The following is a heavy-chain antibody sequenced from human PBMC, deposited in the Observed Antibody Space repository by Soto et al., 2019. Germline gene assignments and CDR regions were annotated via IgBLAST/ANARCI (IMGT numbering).Heavy chain of an antibody. J-gene: IGHJ4*02. CDR1: GGTFSSYA. D-gene: IGHD1-1*01. Sequence: QVQLVQSGAEVKKPGSSVKVSCKASGGTFSSYAISWVRQAPGQGLEWMGGISAYNGNTNYAQKLQGRVTMTTDTSTSTAYMELRSLRSDDTAVYYCARGKLERHPLDYWGQGTLVTVSS. CDR3: ARGKLERHPLDY. CDR2: ISAYNGNT. V-gene: IGHV1-18*01.